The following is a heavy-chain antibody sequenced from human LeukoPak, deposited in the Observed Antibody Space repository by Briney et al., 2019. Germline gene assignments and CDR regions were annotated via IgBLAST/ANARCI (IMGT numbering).Heavy chain of an antibody. CDR3: ARDNRSGFDY. CDR2: VDPEDGET. V-gene: IGHV1-69-2*01. J-gene: IGHJ4*02. CDR1: GYTFTDYY. D-gene: IGHD3-10*01. Sequence: ASVKVSCKVSGYTFTDYYMHWVQQAPGKGLEWMGLVDPEDGETIYAEKFQGRVTITADTSTDTAYMELSSLRSEDTAVYYCARDNRSGFDYWGQGTLVTVSS.